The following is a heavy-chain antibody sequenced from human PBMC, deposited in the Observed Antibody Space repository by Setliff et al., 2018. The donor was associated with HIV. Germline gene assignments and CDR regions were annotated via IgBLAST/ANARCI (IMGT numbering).Heavy chain of an antibody. Sequence: SVKVSCKASGGTFNNYAISWVRQAPGQGLQWVGGIIPLFGTTNYAQKFQGRVTITANESTNIAHMELSSLRSADTAMYYCSTVFYYDSESYSLDYWCQGMLVTVSS. CDR3: STVFYYDSESYSLDY. V-gene: IGHV1-69*13. CDR2: IIPLFGTT. CDR1: GGTFNNYA. J-gene: IGHJ4*02. D-gene: IGHD3-10*01.